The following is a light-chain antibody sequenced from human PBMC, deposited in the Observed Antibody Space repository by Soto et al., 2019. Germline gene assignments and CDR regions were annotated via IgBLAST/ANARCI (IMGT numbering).Light chain of an antibody. CDR3: QQYNNWPPRT. CDR2: GAS. Sequence: EIVMTQSPATLSVSPGERATLSCRASQSVSSNLAWYQQKPGQAPRLLIYGASTRATGIPARFIGSGSWTEFTLTISSLQAEDFAVYYCQQYNNWPPRTFGQGTKVEIK. CDR1: QSVSSN. V-gene: IGKV3-15*01. J-gene: IGKJ1*01.